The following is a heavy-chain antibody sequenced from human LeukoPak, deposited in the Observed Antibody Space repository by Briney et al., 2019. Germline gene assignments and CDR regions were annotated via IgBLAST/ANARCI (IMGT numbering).Heavy chain of an antibody. Sequence: GGSLRLSCAASGFTFSSYAMTWVRQAPGKGLEWVSDISGTGGRTYYADSVKGRFTISRDNSKNTLYLQMNSLGVEDTAVYYCVPRKEWSCYMDVWGKGTTVTVSS. CDR1: GFTFSSYA. D-gene: IGHD3-3*01. J-gene: IGHJ6*03. CDR3: VPRKEWSCYMDV. CDR2: ISGTGGRT. V-gene: IGHV3-23*01.